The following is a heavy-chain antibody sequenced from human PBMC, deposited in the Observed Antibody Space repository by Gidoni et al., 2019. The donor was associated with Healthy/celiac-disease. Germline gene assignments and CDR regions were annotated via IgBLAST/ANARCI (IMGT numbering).Heavy chain of an antibody. V-gene: IGHV4-34*01. CDR2: INHSGST. Sequence: QVQLQQWGAGLLKPSETLSLTCAVYGGSFSGYYWSWIRQPPGKGLEWIGEINHSGSTNYNPSLKRRVTISVDTSKNQFSLKLNSVTAADTAVYYCARGRYSSGWYSPPSSYYYGMDVWGQGTTVTVSS. CDR3: ARGRYSSGWYSPPSSYYYGMDV. J-gene: IGHJ6*02. D-gene: IGHD6-19*01. CDR1: GGSFSGYY.